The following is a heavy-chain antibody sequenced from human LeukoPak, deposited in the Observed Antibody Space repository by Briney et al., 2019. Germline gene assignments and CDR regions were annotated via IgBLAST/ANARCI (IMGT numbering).Heavy chain of an antibody. CDR2: IYTSGST. Sequence: PSETLSLTCTVSGGSISSYYWSGIRQPAGKGLEWIGRIYTSGSTNYNPSLKSRVTMSVDTSTNQFSLQLRSVTAAGTAVYYCAGEDEYLPPYYYDSSGYYWGWYFDLWGRGTLVTVSS. D-gene: IGHD3-22*01. CDR1: GGSISSYY. CDR3: AGEDEYLPPYYYDSSGYYWGWYFDL. J-gene: IGHJ2*01. V-gene: IGHV4-4*07.